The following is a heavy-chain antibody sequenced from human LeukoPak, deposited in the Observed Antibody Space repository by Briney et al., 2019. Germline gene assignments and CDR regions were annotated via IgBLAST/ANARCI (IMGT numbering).Heavy chain of an antibody. V-gene: IGHV1-69*05. D-gene: IGHD3-10*01. CDR2: IIPIFGKA. CDR3: ARERRGTMVGLDSGGPADY. Sequence: GASVKVSCKASGGTFSSYAISWVRQAPGQGLEWMGRIIPIFGKANYAQKFQGRVTITTDESTGTAYMELSSLRSEDTAVYYCARERRGTMVGLDSGGPADYWGQGTLVTVSS. J-gene: IGHJ4*02. CDR1: GGTFSSYA.